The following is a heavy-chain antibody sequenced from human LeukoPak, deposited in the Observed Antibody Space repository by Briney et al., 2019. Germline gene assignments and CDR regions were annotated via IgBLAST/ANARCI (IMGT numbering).Heavy chain of an antibody. D-gene: IGHD5-18*01. CDR1: GGSISSGSYY. J-gene: IGHJ6*03. CDR3: ARTTEGGYTYDYFYYYYMDV. Sequence: PSETLSLTCTVSGGSISSGSYYWSWIRQSPGKGLEWIGYIYYSGSTNYNPSLKSRVTMSVDMSKSQFSLKLRSVTAADTAVYYCARTTEGGYTYDYFYYYYMDVWGKGTTVTISS. CDR2: IYYSGST. V-gene: IGHV4-61*01.